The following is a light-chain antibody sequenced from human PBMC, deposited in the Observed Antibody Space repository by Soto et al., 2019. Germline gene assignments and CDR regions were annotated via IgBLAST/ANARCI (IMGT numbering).Light chain of an antibody. V-gene: IGLV2-23*02. CDR3: CSYAGSSTFV. J-gene: IGLJ1*01. Sequence: QSALTQPASVSGSPGQSITISCTGTSSDVGIYDLVSWYKHHPGRAPQLIIYEVTKRPSGVSNRFSGSKSGNTASLTISGLQAEDDADYYCCSYAGSSTFVFGTGTKLTVL. CDR2: EVT. CDR1: SSDVGIYDL.